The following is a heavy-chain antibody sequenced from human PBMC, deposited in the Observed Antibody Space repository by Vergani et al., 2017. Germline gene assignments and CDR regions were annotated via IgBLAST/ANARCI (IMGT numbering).Heavy chain of an antibody. D-gene: IGHD4-23*01. Sequence: EVQLLESGGGLVQPGGSLRLSCAASGFTFSSYAMSWVRQAPGKGLEWVSAISGSGGSTYYADSVKGRFPISRDNSKNTLYLQMNSLRAEDTAVYDCAKDRGDYGGLRDDYWGQGTLVTVSS. CDR1: GFTFSSYA. CDR3: AKDRGDYGGLRDDY. V-gene: IGHV3-23*01. CDR2: ISGSGGST. J-gene: IGHJ4*02.